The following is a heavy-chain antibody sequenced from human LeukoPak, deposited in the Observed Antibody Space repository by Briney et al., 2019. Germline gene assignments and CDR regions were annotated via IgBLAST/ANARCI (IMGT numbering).Heavy chain of an antibody. CDR2: INHSGST. J-gene: IGHJ4*02. D-gene: IGHD6-19*01. CDR1: GGSFSGYY. CDR3: ARGSSGWYSIDY. Sequence: SETLSLTCAVYGGSFSGYYWSWIRQPPGKGLEWIGEINHSGSTNYNPSLKSRVTISVDTSKNQFSLKLSSVTAADTAVYYCARGSSGWYSIDYWGQGTLVTVSS. V-gene: IGHV4-34*01.